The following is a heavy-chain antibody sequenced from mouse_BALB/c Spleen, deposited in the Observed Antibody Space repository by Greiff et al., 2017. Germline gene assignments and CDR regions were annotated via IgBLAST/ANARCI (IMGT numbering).Heavy chain of an antibody. CDR3: AKRGYGNPFDY. V-gene: IGHV5-17*02. CDR1: GFTFSSFG. CDR2: ISSGSSTI. J-gene: IGHJ2*01. Sequence: EVKLVESGGGLVQPGGSRKLSCAASGFTFSSFGMHWVRQAPEKGLEWVAYISSGSSTIYYADTVKGRFTISRDNPKNTLFLQMTSLRSEDTAMYYCAKRGYGNPFDYWGQGTTLTVSS. D-gene: IGHD2-10*02.